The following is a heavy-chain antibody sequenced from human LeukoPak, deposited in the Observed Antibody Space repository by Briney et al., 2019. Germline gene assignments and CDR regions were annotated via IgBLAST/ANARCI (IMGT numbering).Heavy chain of an antibody. J-gene: IGHJ4*02. CDR1: GGTFSSYA. V-gene: IGHV1-69*04. CDR2: IIPIFGIA. Sequence: GASVKVSCKASGGTFSSYAISWVRQAPGQGLEWMGRIIPIFGIANYAQKFQGRVTITADKSTSIAYMELSSLRSEDTAVYYCARDRKGIAARSYFDCWGQGTLVTVSS. D-gene: IGHD6-6*01. CDR3: ARDRKGIAARSYFDC.